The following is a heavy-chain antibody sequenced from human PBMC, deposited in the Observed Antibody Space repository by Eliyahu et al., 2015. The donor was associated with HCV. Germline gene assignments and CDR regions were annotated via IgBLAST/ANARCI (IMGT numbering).Heavy chain of an antibody. D-gene: IGHD2-2*01. J-gene: IGHJ4*02. CDR3: ASFKGCSSTSCMFFDY. Sequence: QLQLQESGPGLVKPSETLSLTCTVSGGSISSSSYYWGWIRQPPGKGLEWIGSIYYSGSTYYNPSLKSRVTISVDTSKNQFSLKLSSVTAADTAVYYCASFKGCSSTSCMFFDYWGQGTLVTVSS. CDR2: IYYSGST. V-gene: IGHV4-39*01. CDR1: GGSISSSSYY.